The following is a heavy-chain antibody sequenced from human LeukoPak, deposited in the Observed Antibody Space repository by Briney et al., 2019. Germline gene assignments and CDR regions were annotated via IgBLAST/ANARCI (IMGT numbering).Heavy chain of an antibody. D-gene: IGHD3-16*01. CDR1: DFTVSNNY. J-gene: IGHJ3*01. V-gene: IGHV3-66*02. Sequence: GGSLRLSCAASDFTVSNNYMSWVRQAPGKGLEWVSTIYSGGSTYYADSVKGRFTISRDNSKNKLYLQMNSLRAGDTAVYYCASHKAYGAFDVWGQGTMVIVSS. CDR2: IYSGGST. CDR3: ASHKAYGAFDV.